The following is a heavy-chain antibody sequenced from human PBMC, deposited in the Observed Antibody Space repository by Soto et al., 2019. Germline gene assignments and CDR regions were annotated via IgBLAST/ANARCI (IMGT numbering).Heavy chain of an antibody. CDR1: GGSIGSGDYY. V-gene: IGHV4-30-4*01. D-gene: IGHD3-3*01. CDR3: ARSLYYDFWSGSEGGNQNWFDP. Sequence: PSETLSLTCTVSGGSIGSGDYYWSWIRQPPGKGLEWIGYIYYSGSTYYNPSLKSRVTISVDTSKNQFSLKLSSVTAADTAVYYCARSLYYDFWSGSEGGNQNWFDPWGQGTLVTVSS. J-gene: IGHJ5*02. CDR2: IYYSGST.